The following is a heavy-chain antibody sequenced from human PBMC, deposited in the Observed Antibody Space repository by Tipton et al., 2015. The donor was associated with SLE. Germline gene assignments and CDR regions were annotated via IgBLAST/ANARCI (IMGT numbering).Heavy chain of an antibody. V-gene: IGHV4-4*07. CDR1: GYFISSYS. Sequence: TLSLTCAVSGYFISSYSWSWIRQPAGKGLEWIGRIYTSWTTDYNSSLKGRITISVDMSKNQFYLRLRSVTAADAAVYYCARGYPMDHWGQGTLVTVSS. CDR2: IYTSWTT. D-gene: IGHD2-2*01. J-gene: IGHJ4*02. CDR3: ARGYPMDH.